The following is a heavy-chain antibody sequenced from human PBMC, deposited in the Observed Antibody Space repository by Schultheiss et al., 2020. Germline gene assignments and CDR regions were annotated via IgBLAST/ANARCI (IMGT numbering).Heavy chain of an antibody. CDR3: AHSPAVAGHDWYFDL. V-gene: IGHV2-5*02. CDR2: IYWDDGK. CDR1: GFSLSTSGVG. Sequence: SGPTLVKPTQTLTLTCTFSGFSLSTSGVGVGWIRQPPGKALECLALIYWDDGKRYSPSLKRRLTITKDTSKNQVVLTMTNMDPVDTATYYCAHSPAVAGHDWYFDLWGRGTLVTVSS. D-gene: IGHD6-19*01. J-gene: IGHJ2*01.